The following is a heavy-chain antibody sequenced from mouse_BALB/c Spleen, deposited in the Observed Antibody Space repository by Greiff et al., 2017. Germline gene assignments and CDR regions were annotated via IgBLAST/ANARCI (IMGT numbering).Heavy chain of an antibody. J-gene: IGHJ4*01. Sequence: VQLQQSGAELMKPGASVKISCKATGYTFSSYWIEWVKQRPGHGLEWIGEILPGSGSTNYNEKFKGKATFTADTSSNTAYMQLSSLTSEDSAVYYCARGGTVVAYYAMDYWGQGTSVTVSS. CDR2: ILPGSGST. D-gene: IGHD1-1*01. V-gene: IGHV1-9*01. CDR3: ARGGTVVAYYAMDY. CDR1: GYTFSSYW.